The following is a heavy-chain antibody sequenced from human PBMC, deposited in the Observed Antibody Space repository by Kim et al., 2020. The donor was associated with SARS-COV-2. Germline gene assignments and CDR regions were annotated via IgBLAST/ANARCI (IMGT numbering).Heavy chain of an antibody. D-gene: IGHD3-9*01. CDR3: TTDTVPPYYDILTGYYSPVSGDY. CDR1: GFTFSNAW. V-gene: IGHV3-15*01. Sequence: GGSLRLSCAASGFTFSNAWMSWVRQAPGKGLEWVGRIKSKTDGGTTDYAAPVKGRFTISRDDSKNTLYLQMNSLKTEDTAVYYCTTDTVPPYYDILTGYYSPVSGDYWGQGTLVTVSS. CDR2: IKSKTDGGTT. J-gene: IGHJ4*02.